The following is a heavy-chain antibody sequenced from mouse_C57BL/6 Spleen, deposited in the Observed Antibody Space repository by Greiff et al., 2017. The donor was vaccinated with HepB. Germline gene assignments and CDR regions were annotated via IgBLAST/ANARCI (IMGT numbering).Heavy chain of an antibody. D-gene: IGHD1-1*01. CDR3: ARDVPYYGSSYWYFDV. J-gene: IGHJ1*03. CDR2: ISYDGSN. CDR1: GYSITSGYY. V-gene: IGHV3-6*01. Sequence: VQLQQSGPGLVKPSQSLSLTCSVTGYSITSGYYWNWIRQFPGNKLEWMGYISYDGSNNYNPSLKNRISITRDTSKNQFFLKLNSVTTEDAATYYCARDVPYYGSSYWYFDVWGTGTTVTVSS.